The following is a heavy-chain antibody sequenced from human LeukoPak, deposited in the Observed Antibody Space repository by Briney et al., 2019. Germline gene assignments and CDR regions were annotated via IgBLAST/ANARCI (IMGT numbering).Heavy chain of an antibody. J-gene: IGHJ4*02. V-gene: IGHV4-59*01. D-gene: IGHD5-24*01. Sequence: PSETLSLTCTVSGGSISSYYWSWIRQPPGKGLEWIGYIYYSGSTNYNPSLKSRVTISVDTSKNQFSLKLSSVTAADTAVYYCAAAREMATSYFDYWGQGTWSPSPQ. CDR1: GGSISSYY. CDR3: AAAREMATSYFDY. CDR2: IYYSGST.